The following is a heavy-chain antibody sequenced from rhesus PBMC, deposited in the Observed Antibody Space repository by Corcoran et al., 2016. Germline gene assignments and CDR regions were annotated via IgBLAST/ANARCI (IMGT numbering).Heavy chain of an antibody. D-gene: IGHD2-39*01. Sequence: QVQLVQSGADVKKPGSSVKVSCKASGYTFTDYYIHWVRQSPRQGLEWMGWINPYNGNTRYAQKFQGRVTMTRDTSTTTVYMELSSLRSEDTAVYYCARVDPSAYVYFDFWGQGVLVTVSS. CDR3: ARVDPSAYVYFDF. CDR1: GYTFTDYY. CDR2: INPYNGNT. J-gene: IGHJ4*01. V-gene: IGHV1S2*01.